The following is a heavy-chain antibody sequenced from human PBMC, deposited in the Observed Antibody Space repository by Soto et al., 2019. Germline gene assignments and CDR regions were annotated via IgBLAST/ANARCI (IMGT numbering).Heavy chain of an antibody. V-gene: IGHV3-21*06. CDR2: ITSRSSFI. CDR3: ARAYYSDSSGYSGY. CDR1: GFTFGDYS. J-gene: IGHJ4*02. D-gene: IGHD3-22*01. Sequence: GGSLRLSCAASGFTFGDYSMNWVRQAPGKGLEWVSSITSRSSFIYYAELVKGRFTISRDNAKNSLYLQMNSLRAEDTAVYYCARAYYSDSSGYSGYWGQGTLVTVSS.